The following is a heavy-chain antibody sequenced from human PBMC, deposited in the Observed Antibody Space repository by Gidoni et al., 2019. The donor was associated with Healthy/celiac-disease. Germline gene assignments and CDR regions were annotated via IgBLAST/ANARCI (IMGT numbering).Heavy chain of an antibody. Sequence: EVQLVESGGGLVKPGGSLRLSCAASGFTFSNAWMSWVRQAPGKGLEWVDRIKSKTDGGTTDYAAPVKGRFTISRDDSKNTLYLQMNSLKTEDTAVYYCTTDDYSNSFDYWGQGTLVTVSS. D-gene: IGHD4-4*01. V-gene: IGHV3-15*01. CDR3: TTDDYSNSFDY. CDR2: IKSKTDGGTT. J-gene: IGHJ4*02. CDR1: GFTFSNAW.